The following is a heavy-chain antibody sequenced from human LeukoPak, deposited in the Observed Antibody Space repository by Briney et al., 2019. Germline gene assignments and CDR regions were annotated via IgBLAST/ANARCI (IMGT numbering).Heavy chain of an antibody. CDR1: GYTFTSYY. V-gene: IGHV1-46*01. D-gene: IGHD6-19*01. Sequence: ASVKVSCKASGYTFTSYYMHWVRQAPGQGLEWMGIINPSGGSTSYAQKFQGRVTMTRDTSTSTVYMELSSLRSEDTAVYYCARARKSGWYPDAFDIWGQGTMVTVSS. CDR2: INPSGGST. CDR3: ARARKSGWYPDAFDI. J-gene: IGHJ3*02.